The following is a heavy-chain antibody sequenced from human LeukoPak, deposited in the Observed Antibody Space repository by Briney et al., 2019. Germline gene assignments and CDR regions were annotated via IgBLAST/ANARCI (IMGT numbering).Heavy chain of an antibody. CDR2: IYPGDSDT. CDR3: ARGGPYSSSWYRPSY. CDR1: GYSFTSYC. V-gene: IGHV5-51*01. J-gene: IGHJ4*02. D-gene: IGHD6-13*01. Sequence: GESLKISCKGSGYSFTSYCIGWVRQMPGKGLEWMGIIYPGDSDTRYSPSFQGQVTISADKSISTAYLQWSSLKASDTAMYYRARGGPYSSSWYRPSYWGQGTLVTVSS.